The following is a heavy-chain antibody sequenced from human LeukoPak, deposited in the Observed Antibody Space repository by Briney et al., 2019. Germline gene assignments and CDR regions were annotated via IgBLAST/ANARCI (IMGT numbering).Heavy chain of an antibody. J-gene: IGHJ4*02. V-gene: IGHV4-34*01. CDR2: INHSGSA. CDR3: ARLDFWSGYLDY. D-gene: IGHD3-3*01. CDR1: GFTFSSYA. Sequence: GSLRLSCAASGFTFSSYAMTWVRQPPGKGLEWIGEINHSGSANYNPSLKSRVTISVDTSKNQFSLKLSSVTTADTAVYYCARLDFWSGYLDYWGQGTLVTVSS.